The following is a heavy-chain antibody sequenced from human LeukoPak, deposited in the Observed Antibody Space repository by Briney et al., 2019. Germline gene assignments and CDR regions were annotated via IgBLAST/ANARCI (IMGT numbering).Heavy chain of an antibody. CDR1: GYTFTGYD. CDR3: ARGGGSSSWAAYFDY. D-gene: IGHD6-13*01. V-gene: IGHV1-2*02. Sequence: ASVKVSCKTSGYTFTGYDIHWVRQAPGQGLEWMGRINPKNGETNYAQKFQGRVTLTRDTSINTHYMELSRLTSDDTAVYYCARGGGSSSWAAYFDYWGQGTLVSVSS. J-gene: IGHJ4*02. CDR2: INPKNGET.